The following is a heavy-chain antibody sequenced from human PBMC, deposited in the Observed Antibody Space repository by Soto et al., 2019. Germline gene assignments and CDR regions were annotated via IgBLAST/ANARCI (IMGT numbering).Heavy chain of an antibody. CDR2: ISESGGRT. J-gene: IGHJ4*02. V-gene: IGHV3-23*01. CDR3: AKPPRDYDYFDY. D-gene: IGHD5-12*01. CDR1: GFTFSSYA. Sequence: PGGSLRVSCAGSGFTFSSYAMYWGRQAPWKGLEWASDISESGGRTYYADSVKGWFTISRDNSKNTLFLQMNSLRAEDTAVYYCAKPPRDYDYFDYWGQGA.